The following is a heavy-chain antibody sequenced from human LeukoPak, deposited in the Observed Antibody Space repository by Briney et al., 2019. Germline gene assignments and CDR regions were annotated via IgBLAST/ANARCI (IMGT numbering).Heavy chain of an antibody. Sequence: ASVKVSCKASGYTFTGYYMHWVRQAPGQGLEWMGWINPNSGGTNYAQRFQGRVTMTRDTSISTAYMELSRLRSDDTAVYYCARGRRTTGTAPADYWGQGTLVTVSS. CDR1: GYTFTGYY. J-gene: IGHJ4*02. CDR3: ARGRRTTGTAPADY. V-gene: IGHV1-2*02. CDR2: INPNSGGT. D-gene: IGHD1-1*01.